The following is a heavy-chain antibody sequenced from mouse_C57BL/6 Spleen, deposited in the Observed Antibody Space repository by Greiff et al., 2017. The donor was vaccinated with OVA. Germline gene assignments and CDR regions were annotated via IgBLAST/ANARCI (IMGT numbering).Heavy chain of an antibody. V-gene: IGHV5-9-1*02. Sequence: EVQRVESGEGLVKPGGSLKLSCAASGFTFSSYAMSWVRQTPEKRLEWVAYISSGGDYIYYADTVKGRFTISRDNARNTLYLQMSSLKSEDTAMYYCTQYDYDGWGYFDVWGTGTTVTVSS. CDR2: ISSGGDYI. CDR1: GFTFSSYA. CDR3: TQYDYDGWGYFDV. J-gene: IGHJ1*03. D-gene: IGHD2-4*01.